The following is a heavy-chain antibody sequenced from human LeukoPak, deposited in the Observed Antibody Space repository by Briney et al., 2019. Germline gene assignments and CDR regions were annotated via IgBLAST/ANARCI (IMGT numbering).Heavy chain of an antibody. V-gene: IGHV1-69*13. CDR2: IIPIFGTA. CDR3: ARARADYYDSSGYSVDY. J-gene: IGHJ4*02. CDR1: GGTFSSYA. D-gene: IGHD3-22*01. Sequence: SVKVSCKASGGTFSSYAISWVRQAPGQGLEWMGGIIPIFGTANYAQKFQGRVTITADESTSTAYMELSSLRSEDTAVYYCARARADYYDSSGYSVDYWGQGTLVTVSS.